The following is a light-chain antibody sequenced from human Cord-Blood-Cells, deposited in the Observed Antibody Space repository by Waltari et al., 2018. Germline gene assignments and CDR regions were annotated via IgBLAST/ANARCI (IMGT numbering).Light chain of an antibody. V-gene: IGLV1-44*01. CDR3: AAWDDSLNGVV. CDR2: SNN. J-gene: IGLJ2*01. Sequence: QSVLTQPPSASGTPGQRVTISCSGSSSNIGSNTVNWYQQHPGTAPKLLIYSNNQRPSGVPDRFSGSKSGTSASLAISGIQSEDEADYYCAAWDDSLNGVVFGGGTKLTVL. CDR1: SSNIGSNT.